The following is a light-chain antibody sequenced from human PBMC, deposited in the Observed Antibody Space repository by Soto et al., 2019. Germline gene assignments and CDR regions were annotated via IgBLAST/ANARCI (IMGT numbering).Light chain of an antibody. CDR3: QPYNNWPLT. CDR2: GAS. CDR1: QSVSTSN. Sequence: IVLTQSPGTLSLSPGERAALSCRASQSVSTSNLAWYQQRPGQAPRLLMYGASRRATGIPDRFSGSGSGTDFTLTINSLQSEDFAVYYCQPYNNWPLTFGGGTKVDIK. J-gene: IGKJ4*01. V-gene: IGKV3-20*01.